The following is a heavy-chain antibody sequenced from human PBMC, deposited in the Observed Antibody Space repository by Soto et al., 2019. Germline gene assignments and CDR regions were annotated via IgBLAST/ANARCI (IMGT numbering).Heavy chain of an antibody. CDR1: GGSISSYY. CDR3: ARESRYTAMANDAFDI. Sequence: NPSETLSLTCTVSGGSISSYYWSWIRQPPGKGLEWIGYIYYSGSTNYNPSLKSRVTISVDTSKNQFSLKLSSVTAADTAVYYCARESRYTAMANDAFDIWGQGTMVTVSS. J-gene: IGHJ3*02. V-gene: IGHV4-59*01. CDR2: IYYSGST. D-gene: IGHD5-18*01.